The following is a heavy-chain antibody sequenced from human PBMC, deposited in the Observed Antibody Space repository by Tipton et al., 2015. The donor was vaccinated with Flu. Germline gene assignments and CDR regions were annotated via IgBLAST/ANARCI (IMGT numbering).Heavy chain of an antibody. J-gene: IGHJ6*02. CDR3: AKEGVYGSGSTPYYYGMDV. CDR2: IWYDGSNK. V-gene: IGHV3-33*06. D-gene: IGHD3-10*01. Sequence: RSLRLSCAASGFTFSSYAMHWVRQAPGKGLEWVAGIWYDGSNKYYADSVKGRFTISRDNSKNTLYLQMNSLRAEDTAVYYCAKEGVYGSGSTPYYYGMDVWGQGTTVTVSS. CDR1: GFTFSSYA.